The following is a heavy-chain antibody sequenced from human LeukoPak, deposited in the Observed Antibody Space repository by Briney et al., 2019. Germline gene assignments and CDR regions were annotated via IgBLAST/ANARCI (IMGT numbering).Heavy chain of an antibody. V-gene: IGHV3-9*01. CDR1: GFTFDDYA. Sequence: GGSLRLSCAASGFTFDDYAMHWVRQAPGKGLEWVSGIGWNSGSIGYVDSVKGRFTISRDNAKNSLYLQMNSLRAEDTAVYYCVKDNRRYCTNGVCYGSWGMDVWGQGTTVTVSS. D-gene: IGHD2-8*01. J-gene: IGHJ6*02. CDR3: VKDNRRYCTNGVCYGSWGMDV. CDR2: IGWNSGSI.